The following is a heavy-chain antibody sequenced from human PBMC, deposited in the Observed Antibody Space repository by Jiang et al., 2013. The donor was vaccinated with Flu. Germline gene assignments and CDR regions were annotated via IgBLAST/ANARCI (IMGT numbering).Heavy chain of an antibody. V-gene: IGHV3-53*01. Sequence: KGLEWVSVIYSGGSTYYADSVKGRFTISRDNSKNTVYLQMNSLRAEDTAVFYCARDLDGDYVFDHWGQGTLVTVSS. CDR3: ARDLDGDYVFDH. J-gene: IGHJ4*02. D-gene: IGHD4-17*01. CDR2: IYSGGST.